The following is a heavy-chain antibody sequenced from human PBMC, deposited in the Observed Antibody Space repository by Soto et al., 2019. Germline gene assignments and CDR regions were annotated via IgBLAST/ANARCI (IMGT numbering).Heavy chain of an antibody. D-gene: IGHD6-19*01. CDR3: ARAPGYSSGWFDY. J-gene: IGHJ4*02. V-gene: IGHV3-21*01. Sequence: PGGSLRLSCAASGFIFNTYGMHWVRQAPGKGLEWVSAIRYSSSNKYYAGSVKGRFTISRDNAKNSLYLQMNSLRAEDTAVYYCARAPGYSSGWFDYWGQGTLVTVSS. CDR1: GFIFNTYG. CDR2: IRYSSSNK.